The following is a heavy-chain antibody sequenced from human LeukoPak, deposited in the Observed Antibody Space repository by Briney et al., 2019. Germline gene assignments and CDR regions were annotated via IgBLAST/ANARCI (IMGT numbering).Heavy chain of an antibody. CDR2: IYSSGST. CDR3: ARADGSGSYYFDY. J-gene: IGHJ4*02. D-gene: IGHD3-10*01. CDR1: GGSISSYY. V-gene: IGHV4-4*07. Sequence: SETLSLTCTVSGGSISSYYWSWIRQPAGKGLEWIGRIYSSGSTKYNPSLKSRVTLSVDTSNNQLSLKLSSVTAADTAVYYCARADGSGSYYFDYWGQGTLVTVSS.